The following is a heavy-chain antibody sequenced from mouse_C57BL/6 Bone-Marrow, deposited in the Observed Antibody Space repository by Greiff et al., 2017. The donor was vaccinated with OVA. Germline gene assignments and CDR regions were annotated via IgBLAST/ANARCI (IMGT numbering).Heavy chain of an antibody. CDR2: IYPGNSDT. CDR3: TRRSSYYDYDWAY. D-gene: IGHD2-4*01. J-gene: IGHJ3*01. V-gene: IGHV1-5*01. CDR1: GYTFTSYW. Sequence: VQLKQSGTVLARPGASVKMSCKPSGYTFTSYWMHWVKQRPGQGLEWIGAIYPGNSDTSYNQKFKGKAKLTAVTSASTAYMELSSLTNEDSAVYYCTRRSSYYDYDWAYWGQGTLVTVSA.